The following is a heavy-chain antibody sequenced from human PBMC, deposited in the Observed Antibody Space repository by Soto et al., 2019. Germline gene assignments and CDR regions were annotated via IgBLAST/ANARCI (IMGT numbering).Heavy chain of an antibody. CDR1: GFTFDDYA. CDR2: ISWNSGSI. J-gene: IGHJ5*02. CDR3: AKDISGIAAAGGWFDP. V-gene: IGHV3-9*01. Sequence: EVQLVESGGGLVQPGRSLRLSSAASGFTFDDYAMHWVRQAPGKGLEWVSGISWNSGSIGYADSVKGRFTISRDNAKNSLYLQMNSLRAEDTALYYCAKDISGIAAAGGWFDPWGQGTLVTVSS. D-gene: IGHD6-13*01.